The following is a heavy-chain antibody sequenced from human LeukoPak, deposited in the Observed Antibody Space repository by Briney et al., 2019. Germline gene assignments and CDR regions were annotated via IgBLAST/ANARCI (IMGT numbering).Heavy chain of an antibody. D-gene: IGHD6-19*01. V-gene: IGHV1-18*01. Sequence: ASVKVSCKASGYTFTSYGISWVRQAPGQGLECMGWISAYNGNTNYAQKLQGRVTMTTDTSTSTAYMELRSLRSDDTAVYYCARDPLGGSGWPSGYWGQGTLVTVSS. CDR2: ISAYNGNT. J-gene: IGHJ4*02. CDR3: ARDPLGGSGWPSGY. CDR1: GYTFTSYG.